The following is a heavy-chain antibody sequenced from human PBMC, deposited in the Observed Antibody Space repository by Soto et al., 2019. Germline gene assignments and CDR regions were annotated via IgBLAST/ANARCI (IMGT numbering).Heavy chain of an antibody. D-gene: IGHD4-4*01. J-gene: IGHJ6*02. CDR1: GFTFGDYA. CDR3: TRDMTTVSSHYYYGMDV. V-gene: IGHV3-49*03. Sequence: GGSLRLSCTASGFTFGDYAMSWFRQAPGKGLEWVGFIRSKAYGGTTEYAASAKGRFTISRDDSKSIAYLQMNSLKTEDTAVYYCTRDMTTVSSHYYYGMDVWGQGTTVTVSS. CDR2: IRSKAYGGTT.